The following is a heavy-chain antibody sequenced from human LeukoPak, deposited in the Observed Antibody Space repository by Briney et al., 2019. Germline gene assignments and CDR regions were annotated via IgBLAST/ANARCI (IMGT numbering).Heavy chain of an antibody. V-gene: IGHV3-11*01. CDR2: ISSDGSTI. CDR3: AKCLRFLPDV. CDR1: GFTFSDDY. J-gene: IGHJ6*04. D-gene: IGHD3-3*01. Sequence: GGSLRLSCAASGFTFSDDYMSWIRQAPGKGPEWVSYISSDGSTIFYADSVKGRFTISRDNAKNSLFLQMNSLRAEDTAVYYCAKCLRFLPDVWGRGTTVTVSS.